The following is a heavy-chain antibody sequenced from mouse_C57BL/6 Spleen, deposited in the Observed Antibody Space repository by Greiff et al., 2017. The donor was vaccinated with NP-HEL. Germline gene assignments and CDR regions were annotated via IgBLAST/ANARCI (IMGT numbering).Heavy chain of an antibody. V-gene: IGHV1-72*01. CDR2: IDPNSGGT. CDR1: GYTFTCYW. Sequence: QVQLQQPGAELVKPGDSVKLSCKASGYTFTCYWMPWVTQRPGRGLEWIGRIDPNSGGTKYNEKFKSKARLPVAKPSSTAYMQLSSLTSEDSAVYYGARTRAYYSNRGAMDYWGQGTSVTVSS. CDR3: ARTRAYYSNRGAMDY. J-gene: IGHJ4*01. D-gene: IGHD2-5*01.